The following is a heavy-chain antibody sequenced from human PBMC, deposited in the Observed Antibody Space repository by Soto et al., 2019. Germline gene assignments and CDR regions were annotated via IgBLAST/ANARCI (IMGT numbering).Heavy chain of an antibody. CDR1: GFTFSSYA. D-gene: IGHD2-15*01. J-gene: IGHJ4*02. CDR3: AKGTCKSGGSCYSTFDY. Sequence: EVQLLESGGGLVQPGGSLRLSCAASGFTFSSYAMSWVRQAPGKRLEWVSVISGSGGSTYYADSVKGRFTISRDNSKNTLYLQMNSLRAEDTAVYYCAKGTCKSGGSCYSTFDYWGQGTLVTVSS. V-gene: IGHV3-23*01. CDR2: ISGSGGST.